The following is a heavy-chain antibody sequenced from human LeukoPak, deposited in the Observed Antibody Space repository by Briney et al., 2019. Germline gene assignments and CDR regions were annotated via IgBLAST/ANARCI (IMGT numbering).Heavy chain of an antibody. CDR3: ARGRSFRTLPFDY. J-gene: IGHJ4*02. D-gene: IGHD1-14*01. CDR2: INHSGST. CDR1: GGSFSGYY. Sequence: SETLSLTCAVYGGSFSGYYWSWIRQPPGKGLELIGEINHSGSTNYNPSLKSRVTISVDTSKNQFSLKLSSVTAADTAVYYCARGRSFRTLPFDYWGQGTLVTVSS. V-gene: IGHV4-34*01.